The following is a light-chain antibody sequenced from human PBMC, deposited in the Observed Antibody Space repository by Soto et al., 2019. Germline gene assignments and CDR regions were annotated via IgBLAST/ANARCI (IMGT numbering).Light chain of an antibody. J-gene: IGKJ1*01. V-gene: IGKV3-15*01. CDR3: QHSGNYCRT. Sequence: EIVMTQSPATLSVSPGERATLSCRASQSISSNLAWYQQKPGQTPRTLTYGASTRGTGSPARFSGSGSGTAVTLTISSLQSEDVAVYYCQHSGNYCRTFGHGTKVEIK. CDR1: QSISSN. CDR2: GAS.